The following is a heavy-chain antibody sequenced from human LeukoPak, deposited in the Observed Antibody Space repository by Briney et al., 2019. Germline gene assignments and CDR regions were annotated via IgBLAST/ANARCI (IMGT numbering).Heavy chain of an antibody. V-gene: IGHV4-34*01. CDR3: ARGRRLYTSGYSRFDY. J-gene: IGHJ4*02. CDR2: INHSGST. Sequence: SETLSLTCAVYGGSFSGYYWSWIRQPPGKVLEWIGEINHSGSTNYNPSLKSRVTISVDTSKNQFSLKLSSVTAADTAVYYCARGRRLYTSGYSRFDYWGQGTLVTVSS. CDR1: GGSFSGYY. D-gene: IGHD3-22*01.